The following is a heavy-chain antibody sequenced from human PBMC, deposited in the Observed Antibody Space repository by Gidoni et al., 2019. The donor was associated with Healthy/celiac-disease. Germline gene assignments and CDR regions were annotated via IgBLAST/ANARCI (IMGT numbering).Heavy chain of an antibody. Sequence: QVQLVQSGAEVKKPGASVQVSCKASGYTFTGYYMHWVRQAPGQGREWMGGINPNSGGTNEAQKFQGRVTMTRDTSISTAYMERSRLRSDDTAVYYCAREVAVAGTDWFDPWGQGTLVTVSS. D-gene: IGHD6-19*01. CDR1: GYTFTGYY. CDR3: AREVAVAGTDWFDP. J-gene: IGHJ5*02. CDR2: INPNSGGT. V-gene: IGHV1-2*02.